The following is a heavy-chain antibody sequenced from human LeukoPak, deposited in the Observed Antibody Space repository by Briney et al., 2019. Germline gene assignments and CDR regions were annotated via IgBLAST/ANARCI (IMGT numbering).Heavy chain of an antibody. J-gene: IGHJ5*02. Sequence: ASVKVSCKASGYTFTGYYMHWVRQAPGQGLEWMGWINPNSGGTNYAQKFQGRVTMTRDMSTSTVYMELSSLRSEDTAVYYCARDAIASSSGANWFDPWGQGTLVTVSS. D-gene: IGHD6-6*01. V-gene: IGHV1-2*02. CDR3: ARDAIASSSGANWFDP. CDR1: GYTFTGYY. CDR2: INPNSGGT.